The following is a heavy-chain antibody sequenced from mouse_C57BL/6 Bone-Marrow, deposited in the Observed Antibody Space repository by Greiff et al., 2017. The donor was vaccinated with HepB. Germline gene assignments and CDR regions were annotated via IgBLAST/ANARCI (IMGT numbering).Heavy chain of an antibody. Sequence: EVQGVESGGGLVKPGGSLKLSCAASGFTFSSYTMSWVRQTPEKRLEWVATISGGGGNTYYPDSVKGRFTISRDNAKNTLYLQMSSLRSEDTALYYCARQDYYGSSIGYWGQGTTLTVSS. CDR1: GFTFSSYT. D-gene: IGHD1-1*01. V-gene: IGHV5-9*01. CDR3: ARQDYYGSSIGY. J-gene: IGHJ2*01. CDR2: ISGGGGNT.